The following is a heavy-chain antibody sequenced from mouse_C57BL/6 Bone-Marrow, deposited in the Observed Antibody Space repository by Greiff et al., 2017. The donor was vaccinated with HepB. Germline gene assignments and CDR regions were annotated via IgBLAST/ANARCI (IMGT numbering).Heavy chain of an antibody. D-gene: IGHD1-1*01. CDR1: GFTFSSYA. CDR3: ARDPNYYGTDYAMDY. Sequence: EVKVVESGGGLVKPGGSLKLSCAASGFTFSSYAMSWVRQTPEKRLEWVATISDGGSYTYYPDNVKGRFTIARDNAKNNLYLQMSHLKSEDTAMYYCARDPNYYGTDYAMDYWGQGTSVTVSS. CDR2: ISDGGSYT. J-gene: IGHJ4*01. V-gene: IGHV5-4*01.